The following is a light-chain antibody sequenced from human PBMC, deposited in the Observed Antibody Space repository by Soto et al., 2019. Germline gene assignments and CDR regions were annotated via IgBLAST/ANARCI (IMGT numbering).Light chain of an antibody. V-gene: IGLV2-14*01. CDR3: SSYTSGSTLEV. CDR2: EVS. Sequence: QSALTQPASVSGSPGQSITISCTGTSSDVGGYNYVSWYQHHPGKAPKLMIYEVSNRPSGVSNRFSGSKSGNTASLTISGLQAEDEADYYCSSYTSGSTLEVFGTGTKLTVL. J-gene: IGLJ1*01. CDR1: SSDVGGYNY.